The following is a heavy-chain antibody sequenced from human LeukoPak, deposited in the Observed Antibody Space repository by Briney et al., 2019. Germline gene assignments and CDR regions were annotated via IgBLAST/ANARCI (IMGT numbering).Heavy chain of an antibody. V-gene: IGHV5-51*01. Sequence: GESLKISCKGSGYSFSSYWIGWVRQMPGKGLEWMGIIYPGDFDTTYSPSFQGQVTISADKSISNAHLQWRSLKASDTAIYYCARRVFSSSWYYFNFWGQGTLVTVSS. D-gene: IGHD6-13*01. CDR1: GYSFSSYW. J-gene: IGHJ4*02. CDR3: ARRVFSSSWYYFNF. CDR2: IYPGDFDT.